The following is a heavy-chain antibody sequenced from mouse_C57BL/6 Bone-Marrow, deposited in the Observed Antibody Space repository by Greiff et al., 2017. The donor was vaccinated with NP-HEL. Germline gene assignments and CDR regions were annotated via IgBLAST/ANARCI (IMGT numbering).Heavy chain of an antibody. V-gene: IGHV1-50*01. CDR1: GYTFTSYW. CDR2: IDPSDSYT. J-gene: IGHJ3*01. Sequence: QVQLQQPGAELVKPGASVKLSCKAPGYTFTSYWMQWVKQRPGQGLEWIGEIDPSDSYTNYNQKFKGKATLTVDTSSSTAYMQLSSLTSEDSAVYYCARGWLLGNAWFAYWGQGTLVTVSA. D-gene: IGHD2-3*01. CDR3: ARGWLLGNAWFAY.